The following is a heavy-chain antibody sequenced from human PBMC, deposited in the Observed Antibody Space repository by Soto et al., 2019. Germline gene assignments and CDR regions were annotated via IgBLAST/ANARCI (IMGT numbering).Heavy chain of an antibody. CDR2: IYYSGST. CDR3: ARGYASSSWWDY. J-gene: IGHJ4*02. V-gene: IGHV4-59*01. Sequence: TLSLTCTVSGGSISSYYWSWIRRPPGKGLEWIGYIYYSGSTNYNPSLKSRVTISVDTSKNQFSLKLSSVIAADTAVYYCARGYASSSWWDYWGQGTLVTVSS. CDR1: GGSISSYY. D-gene: IGHD6-13*01.